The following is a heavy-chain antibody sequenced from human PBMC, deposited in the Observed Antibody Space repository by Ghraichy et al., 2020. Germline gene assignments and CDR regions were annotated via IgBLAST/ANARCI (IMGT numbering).Heavy chain of an antibody. CDR3: ARDSQDCEGAVCCGSDI. D-gene: IGHD2-21*01. J-gene: IGHJ6*02. Sequence: GGSLRLSCAASGFAFRGYSMHWVRQAPGKGLEWVATVSYDGYTQYYADSVKGRFTISRDNSINMLYLQVNGLRPEDTAKYYCARDSQDCEGAVCCGSDIWGQGTTVTASS. V-gene: IGHV3-30*04. CDR2: VSYDGYTQ. CDR1: GFAFRGYS.